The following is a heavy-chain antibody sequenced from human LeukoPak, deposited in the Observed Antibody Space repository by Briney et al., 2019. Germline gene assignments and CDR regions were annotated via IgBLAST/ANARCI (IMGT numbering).Heavy chain of an antibody. V-gene: IGHV4-4*07. Sequence: PSETLSLTCTVSGDSISSYYWSWIRQPAGKGLEWIGRIYTSGSTNYSPSLKSRVTMSVDTSKNQFSLKLNSVTAADTAVYYCAAYCSGGSCYSPDHPDYWGQGTLVTVSS. J-gene: IGHJ4*02. D-gene: IGHD2-15*01. CDR1: GDSISSYY. CDR2: IYTSGST. CDR3: AAYCSGGSCYSPDHPDY.